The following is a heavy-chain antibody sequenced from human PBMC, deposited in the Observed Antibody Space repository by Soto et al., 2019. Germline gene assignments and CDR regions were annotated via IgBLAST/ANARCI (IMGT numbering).Heavy chain of an antibody. V-gene: IGHV1-69*13. CDR1: GGTFSSYA. D-gene: IGHD1-26*01. CDR2: IIPIFGTA. CDR3: ARDRGAEGGMDV. Sequence: GASVKVSCKASGGTFSSYAISWVRQAPGQGLEWMGGIIPIFGTANYAQKFQGRVTITADESTSTAYMELSSLRSEDTAVYYCARDRGAEGGMDVWGQGTTVTVSS. J-gene: IGHJ6*02.